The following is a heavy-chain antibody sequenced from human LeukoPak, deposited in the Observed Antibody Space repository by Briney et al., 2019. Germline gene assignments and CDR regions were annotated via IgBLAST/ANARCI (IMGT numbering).Heavy chain of an antibody. CDR1: GGSFSGYY. J-gene: IGHJ4*02. CDR3: ASGRGYSYDEGIGSDY. D-gene: IGHD5-18*01. V-gene: IGHV4-34*01. CDR2: INHSGST. Sequence: PSETLSLTCAVYGGSFSGYYWSRIRQPPGRGLEWIGEINHSGSTNYNPSLKSRVTISVDTSKNQFSLKLSSVTAADTAVYYCASGRGYSYDEGIGSDYWGQGTLVTVSS.